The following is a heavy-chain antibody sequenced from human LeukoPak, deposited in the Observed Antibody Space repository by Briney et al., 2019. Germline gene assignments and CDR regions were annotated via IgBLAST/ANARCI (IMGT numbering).Heavy chain of an antibody. J-gene: IGHJ4*02. CDR1: GFTFSSYS. CDR2: IRSSSTYI. CDR3: ARGEAVAGTGIDY. Sequence: GGSLRLSCAASGFTFSSYSINWVRQAPGKGLEWVSSIRSSSTYIYYADSVKGRFTISRDNAKNSLYLQMNSLRAEDTAVYYCARGEAVAGTGIDYWGQGTLVTVSS. D-gene: IGHD6-19*01. V-gene: IGHV3-21*01.